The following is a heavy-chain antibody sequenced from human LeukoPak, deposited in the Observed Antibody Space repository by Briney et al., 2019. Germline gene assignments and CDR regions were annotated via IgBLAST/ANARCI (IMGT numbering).Heavy chain of an antibody. D-gene: IGHD2-21*01. Sequence: GGSLRLSCAASGFTFSSYAMSWVRQAPGKGLEWVSAISVSGNTYHADSVKGRFTISRDSCKNTLYLQMNRLRAEDAAVYYCAKAPVTTCSGAYCYPFDYWGQGTLVTVSS. J-gene: IGHJ4*02. V-gene: IGHV3-23*01. CDR3: AKAPVTTCSGAYCYPFDY. CDR2: ISVSGNT. CDR1: GFTFSSYA.